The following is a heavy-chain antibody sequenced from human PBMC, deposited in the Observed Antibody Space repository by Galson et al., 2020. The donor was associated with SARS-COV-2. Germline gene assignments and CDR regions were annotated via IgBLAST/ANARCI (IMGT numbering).Heavy chain of an antibody. J-gene: IGHJ3*02. Sequence: GESLKISCKGSGYRFNNYWTGWVRQMAGKGLEWVGIIHTGDSHTRYSPSFQGQVTISGDKSVDTAYLQWSSLRASDSAIYYCARAGLGGGDCSSGHCDDGFDIWGQGTKVTVSS. V-gene: IGHV5-51*01. D-gene: IGHD2-15*01. CDR1: GYRFNNYW. CDR3: ARAGLGGGDCSSGHCDDGFDI. CDR2: IHTGDSHT.